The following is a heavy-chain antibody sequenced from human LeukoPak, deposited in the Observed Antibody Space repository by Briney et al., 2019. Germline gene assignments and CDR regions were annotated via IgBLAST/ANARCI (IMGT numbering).Heavy chain of an antibody. D-gene: IGHD3-16*01. CDR3: ARGARLFDS. Sequence: SETLSLTCTVSGVSISSYYWSWIRQPPGKGLECIGHIYISGDTNYNPSLKSRVTMSLDTSKNQFSLKLSSLTAADTAVYYCARGARLFDSWGQGTLVTVSS. J-gene: IGHJ4*02. V-gene: IGHV4-4*09. CDR2: IYISGDT. CDR1: GVSISSYY.